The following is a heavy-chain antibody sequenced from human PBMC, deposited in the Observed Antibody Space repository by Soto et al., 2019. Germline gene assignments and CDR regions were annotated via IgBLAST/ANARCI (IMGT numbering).Heavy chain of an antibody. D-gene: IGHD6-6*01. CDR2: ISSSSSYT. CDR1: GFTFSSYS. CDR3: ARVAIAALFYYYYGMDV. Sequence: EVQLVESGGGLVKPGGSLRLSCAASGFTFSSYSMNWVRQAPGKGLEWVSSISSSSSYTNYADSVKGRFTISRDNAKNSLYLQMNSLRAEDTAVYYCARVAIAALFYYYYGMDVWGQGTTVTVSS. V-gene: IGHV3-21*01. J-gene: IGHJ6*02.